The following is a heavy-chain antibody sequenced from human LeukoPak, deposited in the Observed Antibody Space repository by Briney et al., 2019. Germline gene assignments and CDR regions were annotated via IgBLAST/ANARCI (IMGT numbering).Heavy chain of an antibody. CDR1: GYTFTDYY. CDR2: INPNSGGT. V-gene: IGHV1-2*07. CDR3: ARDGGVPVANDY. J-gene: IGHJ4*02. D-gene: IGHD2-2*01. Sequence: ASVKVSCKASGYTFTDYYIHWVRQAPGQGLEWMGWINPNSGGTNYAHKFLGRVTMTRDTSISTAYMDLSGLRSDDTAVYYCARDGGVPVANDYWGQGTLVTVSS.